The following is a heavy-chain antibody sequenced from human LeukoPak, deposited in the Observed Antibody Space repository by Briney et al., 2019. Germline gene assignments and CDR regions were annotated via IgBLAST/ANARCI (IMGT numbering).Heavy chain of an antibody. Sequence: GGSLRLSCAGYGFTFSSYWMSSVRQAPGKGLEWVANIKPDGTEKYYVDSVKGRSTISRDNAKNSLYLQMNSLRVEDTAVYYCARGGSTRFGYWGQGTQATVSS. CDR3: ARGGSTRFGY. J-gene: IGHJ4*02. D-gene: IGHD3-3*01. CDR2: IKPDGTEK. V-gene: IGHV3-7*01. CDR1: GFTFSSYW.